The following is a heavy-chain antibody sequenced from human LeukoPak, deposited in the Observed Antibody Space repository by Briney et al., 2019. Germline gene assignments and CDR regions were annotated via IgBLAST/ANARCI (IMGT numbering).Heavy chain of an antibody. J-gene: IGHJ4*02. V-gene: IGHV3-64*01. CDR1: GFTFSNYF. D-gene: IGHD3-10*01. CDR2: VSSSGDST. CDR3: ARAPRYYGSGLYYFDY. Sequence: GGSLRLSCAASGFTFSNYFMHWVRQAPGKGLEYVSAVSSSGDSTYYANSAKGRFTVSRDNSKNTLYLQMGSLSAEDMAVYYCARAPRYYGSGLYYFDYWGQGALVTVSS.